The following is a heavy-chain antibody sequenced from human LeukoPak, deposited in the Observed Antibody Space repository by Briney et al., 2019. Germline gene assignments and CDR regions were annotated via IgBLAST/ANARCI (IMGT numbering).Heavy chain of an antibody. CDR1: GFTFSSYA. CDR3: ARGGYSYGIKGIPGTPYNWFDT. D-gene: IGHD1-20*01. J-gene: IGHJ5*02. V-gene: IGHV3-30-3*01. CDR2: ISYDGSNK. Sequence: HAGGSLRLSCAASGFTFSSYAMHWVRQAPGKGLEWVAVISYDGSNKYYADSVKGRFTISRDNSKNTLYLQMNSRRAEDTAVYYCARGGYSYGIKGIPGTPYNWFDTWGEGTLVTVSS.